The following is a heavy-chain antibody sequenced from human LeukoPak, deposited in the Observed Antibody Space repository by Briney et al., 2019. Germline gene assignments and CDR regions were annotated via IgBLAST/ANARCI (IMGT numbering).Heavy chain of an antibody. CDR2: IYYSGST. V-gene: IGHV4-34*01. CDR1: GGSFSGYY. Sequence: PSETLSLTCAVYGGSFSGYYWSWIRQPPGKGLEWIGSIYYSGSTYYNPSLKSRVTISVDTSKNQFSLKLSSVTAADTAVYYCARDRQGQLDYWGQGTLVTVSS. CDR3: ARDRQGQLDY. J-gene: IGHJ4*02.